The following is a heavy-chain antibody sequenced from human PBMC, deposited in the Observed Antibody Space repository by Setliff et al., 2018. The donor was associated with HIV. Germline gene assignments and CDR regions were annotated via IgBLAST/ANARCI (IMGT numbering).Heavy chain of an antibody. CDR1: GGSFSGYY. CDR3: ARVSCDSSGYYIYYYYYMDV. D-gene: IGHD3-22*01. CDR2: INHSGST. Sequence: LSLTCAVYGGSFSGYYWSWIRQPPGKGLEWIGEINHSGSTNYNPSLKSRVTISVDTSKNQFPLKLSSVTAADTAVYYCARVSCDSSGYYIYYYYYMDVWGKGTTVTVS. V-gene: IGHV4-34*01. J-gene: IGHJ6*03.